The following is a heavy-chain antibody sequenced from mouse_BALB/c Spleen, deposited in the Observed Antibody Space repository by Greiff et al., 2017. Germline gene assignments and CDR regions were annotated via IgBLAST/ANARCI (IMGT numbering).Heavy chain of an antibody. CDR1: GYNFTSYW. CDR2: IYPGSGST. J-gene: IGHJ4*01. V-gene: IGHV1-55*01. D-gene: IGHD2-10*01. CDR3: AREGAYYGNYVEGAMDY. Sequence: QVQLQQPGAELVKPGTSVKLSCKASGYNFTSYWINWVKLRPGQGLEWIGDIYPGSGSTNYNEKFKSKATLTVDTSSSTAYMQLSSLASEDSALYYCAREGAYYGNYVEGAMDYWGQGTSVTVSS.